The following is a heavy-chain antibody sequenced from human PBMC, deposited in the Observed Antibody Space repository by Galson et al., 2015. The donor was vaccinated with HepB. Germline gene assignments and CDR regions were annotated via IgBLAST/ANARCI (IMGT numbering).Heavy chain of an antibody. D-gene: IGHD2-15*01. CDR3: ARKGYCSGGSCYRPWSYYYYYMDV. V-gene: IGHV1-8*01. CDR1: GYTFTSYD. Sequence: SVKVSCKASGYTFTSYDINWVRQATGQGLEWMGWMNPNSGNTGYAQKFQGRVTMTRNTSISTAYMELSSLRSEDTAVYYCARKGYCSGGSCYRPWSYYYYYMDVWGKGTTVTVSS. CDR2: MNPNSGNT. J-gene: IGHJ6*03.